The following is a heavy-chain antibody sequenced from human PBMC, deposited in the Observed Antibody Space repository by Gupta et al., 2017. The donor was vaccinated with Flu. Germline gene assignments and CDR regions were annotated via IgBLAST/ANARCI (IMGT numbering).Heavy chain of an antibody. V-gene: IGHV1-69*01. D-gene: IGHD5-18*01. CDR2: IIPIFGTA. Sequence: QVQLVQSGAEVKKPGASVKVSCKASGGTFSSYAISWVRQAPGQGLEWMGGIIPIFGTANYAQKFQGRVTITADESTSTAYMELSSLRSEDTAVYYCARDRTPRDTAMVTHYWGQGTLVTVSS. CDR1: GGTFSSYA. J-gene: IGHJ4*02. CDR3: ARDRTPRDTAMVTHY.